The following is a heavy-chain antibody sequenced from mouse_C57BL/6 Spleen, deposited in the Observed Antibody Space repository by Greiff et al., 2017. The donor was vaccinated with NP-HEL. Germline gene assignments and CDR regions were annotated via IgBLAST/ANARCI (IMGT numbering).Heavy chain of an antibody. CDR1: GYTFTSYW. J-gene: IGHJ4*01. V-gene: IGHV1-53*01. Sequence: QVQLQQSGTELVKPGASVKLSCKASGYTFTSYWMHWVKQRPGQGLEWIGNINPSNGGTNYNEKFKSKATLTVDKSSSTAYMQLSSLTSEDSAVYYCARSIAQFITTVVATRDAMDYWGQGTSVTVSS. D-gene: IGHD1-1*01. CDR2: INPSNGGT. CDR3: ARSIAQFITTVVATRDAMDY.